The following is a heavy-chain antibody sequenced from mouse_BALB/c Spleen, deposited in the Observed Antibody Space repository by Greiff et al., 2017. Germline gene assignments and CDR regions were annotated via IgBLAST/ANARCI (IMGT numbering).Heavy chain of an antibody. D-gene: IGHD4-1*01. V-gene: IGHV1-9*01. CDR2: ILPGSGST. CDR1: GYTFSSYW. J-gene: IGHJ3*01. CDR3: ARGGTGTWFAY. Sequence: QVQLQQSGAELMKPGASVKISCKATGYTFSSYWIEWVKQRPGHGLEWIGEILPGSGSTNYNEKFKGKATFTADTSSNTAYMQLSSLTSEDSAVYYCARGGTGTWFAYWGQGTLVTVSA.